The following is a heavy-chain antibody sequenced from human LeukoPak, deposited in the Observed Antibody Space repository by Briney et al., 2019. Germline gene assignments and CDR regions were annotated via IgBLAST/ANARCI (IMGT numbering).Heavy chain of an antibody. Sequence: PGGSLRLSCAASGFTFTNAWMSWIRQPPGKGLEWIGYIYYSGSTNYNPSLKSRVTISVDTSKNQFTLKLSSVTAADTAVYYCARGRYGWLPFDYWGQGTLVTVSS. CDR2: IYYSGST. CDR3: ARGRYGWLPFDY. V-gene: IGHV4-59*01. CDR1: GFTFTNAW. D-gene: IGHD3-16*01. J-gene: IGHJ4*02.